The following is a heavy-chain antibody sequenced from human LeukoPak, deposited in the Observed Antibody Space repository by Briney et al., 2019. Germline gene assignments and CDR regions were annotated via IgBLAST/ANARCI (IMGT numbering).Heavy chain of an antibody. D-gene: IGHD3-22*01. J-gene: IGHJ4*02. CDR3: ARGESSGRLYFDY. CDR2: INPNSGGT. CDR1: GYTFTSYD. V-gene: IGHV1-2*02. Sequence: GASVKVSCKASGYTFTSYDINWVRQATGQGLEWMGWINPNSGGTNYAQKFQGRVTMTRDTSISTAYMELSRLRSDDTAVYYCARGESSGRLYFDYWGQGTLVTVSS.